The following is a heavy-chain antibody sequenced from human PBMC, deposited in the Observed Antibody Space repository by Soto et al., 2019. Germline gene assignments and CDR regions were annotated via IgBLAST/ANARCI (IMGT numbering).Heavy chain of an antibody. Sequence: ASVKVSCKSSGGTFSSYSISWVRQAPGQGLEWMGGIIPIFGTANYAQKFQGRVTITADESTSTAYMELSSLRSEDTAVYYCAREGGWVVVVPAATELYGMDVWGQGTTVTVSS. V-gene: IGHV1-69*13. CDR1: GGTFSSYS. J-gene: IGHJ6*02. D-gene: IGHD2-2*01. CDR2: IIPIFGTA. CDR3: AREGGWVVVVPAATELYGMDV.